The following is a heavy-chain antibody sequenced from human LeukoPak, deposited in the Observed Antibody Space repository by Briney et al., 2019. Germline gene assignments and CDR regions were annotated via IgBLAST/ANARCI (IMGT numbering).Heavy chain of an antibody. CDR1: GFTFSHVA. CDR3: AREYCTTANCYRLDS. Sequence: PGRSLRLSCAASGFTFSHVAMHWVRQSPGKGPEWVAVISYDGKNANYADSVEGRFTVSRDNSENTLYLQLNSLRAEDTAIYYCAREYCTTANCYRLDSWGQGTLVTVSS. CDR2: ISYDGKNA. V-gene: IGHV3-30*04. D-gene: IGHD2-2*02. J-gene: IGHJ4*02.